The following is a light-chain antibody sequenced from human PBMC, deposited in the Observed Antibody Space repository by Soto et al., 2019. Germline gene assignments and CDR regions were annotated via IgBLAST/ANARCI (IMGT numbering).Light chain of an antibody. J-gene: IGLJ2*01. V-gene: IGLV2-14*01. CDR1: SSDVGAYNF. CDR2: EVS. Sequence: QSALTQPASLSGSPGQSITISCSGTSSDVGAYNFVSWYQQHPGKAPKLIIYEVSIRPSGLSIRFSGSKSGNVASLTISGLQPEDEADYYCSSYTSISTQVFGGGTKLTVL. CDR3: SSYTSISTQV.